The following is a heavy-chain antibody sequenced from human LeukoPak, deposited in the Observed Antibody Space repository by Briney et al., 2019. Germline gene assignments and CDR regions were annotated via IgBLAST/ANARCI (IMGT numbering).Heavy chain of an antibody. V-gene: IGHV1-46*01. CDR2: INPSGGST. D-gene: IGHD3-9*01. Sequence: ASVKVSCKASGYTFTSYYMHWVRQAPGQGLEWMGIINPSGGSTSYAQKFQGRVTMTRDTSTSTVYMELSSLRSEDTAVYYCARATGYYNGYYYYGMDVWGQGTPVTVSS. J-gene: IGHJ6*02. CDR1: GYTFTSYY. CDR3: ARATGYYNGYYYYGMDV.